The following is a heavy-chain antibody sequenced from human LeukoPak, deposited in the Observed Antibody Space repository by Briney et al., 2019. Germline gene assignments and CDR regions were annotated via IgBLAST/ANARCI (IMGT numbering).Heavy chain of an antibody. D-gene: IGHD6-19*01. J-gene: IGHJ4*02. CDR1: GFTFSSYG. Sequence: PGGSLRLSCAASGFTFSSYGMHWVRQAPGKGLEWVAFIRYGGSNKYYADSVKGRFTISRDNSKNTLYLQMNSLRAEDTAVYYCAKDRQQWLGDFDYWGQGTLVTVSS. V-gene: IGHV3-30*02. CDR3: AKDRQQWLGDFDY. CDR2: IRYGGSNK.